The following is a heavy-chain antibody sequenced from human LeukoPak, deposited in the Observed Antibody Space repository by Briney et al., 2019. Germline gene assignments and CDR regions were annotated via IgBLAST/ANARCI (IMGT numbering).Heavy chain of an antibody. V-gene: IGHV4-38-2*02. J-gene: IGHJ4*02. CDR3: ARDRLQFRVSFDY. CDR2: IYHSGST. D-gene: IGHD5-24*01. CDR1: GYSISSGYY. Sequence: SETLSLTCAVSGYSISSGYYWGWIRQPPGKGLEGIGSIYHSGSTYYNPSLKSRVTISVDTSKNKFSLNLSSVTAADTAVYYCARDRLQFRVSFDYWGQGTLVTVS.